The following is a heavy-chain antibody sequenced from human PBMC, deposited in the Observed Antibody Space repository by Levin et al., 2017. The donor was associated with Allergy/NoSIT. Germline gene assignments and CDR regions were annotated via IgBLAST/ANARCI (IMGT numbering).Heavy chain of an antibody. CDR1: GFTFSTYA. D-gene: IGHD2-2*01. CDR2: ISISGDDT. J-gene: IGHJ3*01. V-gene: IGHV3-23*01. CDR3: ARDSTRLDTNVVNSAFDV. Sequence: GGSLRLSCVASGFTFSTYAMSWVRQTPGKGLEWVSAISISGDDTYYADSVRGRFTISRDTSTKKRYPQMNSLRAEDPAVYSCARDSTRLDTNVVNSAFDVWGQGTMVTVSS.